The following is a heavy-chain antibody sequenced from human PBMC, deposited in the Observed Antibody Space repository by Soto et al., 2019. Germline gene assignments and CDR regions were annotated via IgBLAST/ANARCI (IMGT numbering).Heavy chain of an antibody. CDR2: IRNTFNNYIT. J-gene: IGHJ4*02. V-gene: IGHV3-72*01. Sequence: GGSLRLSCVASGFTFSDHYMDWVRQAPGKGLEWVGRIRNTFNNYITEYAASVTGRFTISRDDSKDSLYLHMNSLRTDDTALVYGARDQISALINVDDWGQGALVTV. D-gene: IGHD6-6*01. CDR3: ARDQISALINVDD. CDR1: GFTFSDHY.